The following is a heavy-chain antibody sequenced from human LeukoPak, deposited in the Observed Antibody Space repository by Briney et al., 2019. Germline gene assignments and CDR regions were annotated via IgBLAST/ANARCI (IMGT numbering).Heavy chain of an antibody. D-gene: IGHD6-13*01. CDR1: GFTFDDYA. Sequence: PGRSLRLSCAASGFTFDDYAMHWVRQAPGKGLEWVSGISWNSGSIGYADSVKGRFTISRDNAKNSLYLQMNSLRAEDMALYYCAKGISSSWYIYFDYWGQGTLVTVSS. J-gene: IGHJ4*02. V-gene: IGHV3-9*03. CDR2: ISWNSGSI. CDR3: AKGISSSWYIYFDY.